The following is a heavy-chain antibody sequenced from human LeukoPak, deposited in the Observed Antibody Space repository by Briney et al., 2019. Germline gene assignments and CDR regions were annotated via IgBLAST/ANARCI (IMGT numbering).Heavy chain of an antibody. CDR2: IYYTGST. D-gene: IGHD5-12*01. V-gene: IGHV4-59*12. J-gene: IGHJ4*02. CDR1: GDSISSDY. Sequence: SETLSLTCAVSGDSISSDYWSWVRQPPGKGLEWIGYIYYTGSTNYNPSLKSRVTISVDTSKNQFSLKLSSVTAADTAVYYCARGRGYSGYDRKFDYWGQGTLVTVSS. CDR3: ARGRGYSGYDRKFDY.